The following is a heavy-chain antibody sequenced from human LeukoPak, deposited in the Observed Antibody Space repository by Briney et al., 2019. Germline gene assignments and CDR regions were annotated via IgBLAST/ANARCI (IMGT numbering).Heavy chain of an antibody. V-gene: IGHV4-59*08. CDR3: AIHRYYYDSSGYYGAFDI. CDR2: IYYSGST. Sequence: SETLSLTCTVSGGSISSYYWSWIRQPPGKGLEWIGYIYYSGSTNYNPSLKSRVTISVDTSKNQFSLKLSSVTAADTAVYYCAIHRYYYDSSGYYGAFDIWGQGTMVTVSS. J-gene: IGHJ3*02. D-gene: IGHD3-22*01. CDR1: GGSISSYY.